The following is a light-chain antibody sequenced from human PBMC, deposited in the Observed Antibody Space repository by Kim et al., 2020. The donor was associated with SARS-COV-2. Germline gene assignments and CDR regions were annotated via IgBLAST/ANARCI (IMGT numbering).Light chain of an antibody. J-gene: IGLJ3*02. Sequence: QSALTQPASVAGSPRQSITISCTGTSSDVGSHNLVSWYQQYPGKAPKLMMYEVNKRPSGVSNRFSGSKSGNTASLTISGLQTEDEADYYCCSYVGGSSWVFGGGTKLTVL. CDR3: CSYVGGSSWV. CDR2: EVN. CDR1: SSDVGSHNL. V-gene: IGLV2-23*02.